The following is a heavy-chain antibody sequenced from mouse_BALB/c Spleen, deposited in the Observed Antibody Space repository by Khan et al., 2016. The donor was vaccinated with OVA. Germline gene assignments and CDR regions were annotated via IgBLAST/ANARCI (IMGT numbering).Heavy chain of an antibody. CDR2: ISYSGST. Sequence: EVQLLETGPGLVKPSQSLSLTCTVTGYSITSDYAWNWIRQFPGNKLEWMGYISYSGSTTYNPSLKSRISITRDTSKDQFSLQLKSVTSEDTATYYCASELGRYYALDYWGQGTSVTVSS. D-gene: IGHD4-1*01. V-gene: IGHV3-2*02. J-gene: IGHJ4*01. CDR3: ASELGRYYALDY. CDR1: GYSITSDYA.